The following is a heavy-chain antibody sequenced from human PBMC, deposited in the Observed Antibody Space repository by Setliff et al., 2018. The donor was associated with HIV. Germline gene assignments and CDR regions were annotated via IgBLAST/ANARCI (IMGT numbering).Heavy chain of an antibody. Sequence: PSETLSLTCTVAGGSISSSNYYWGWIRQPPGKGLEWIGSIYHSGSTYYNPSLKSRVTISVDTSKNQYSLKLSSVTAADTAVYYCARQGAAGPYFYYYYMDVWGKGTTVTVSS. CDR3: ARQGAAGPYFYYYYMDV. J-gene: IGHJ6*03. D-gene: IGHD6-25*01. CDR2: IYHSGST. CDR1: GGSISSSNYY. V-gene: IGHV4-39*01.